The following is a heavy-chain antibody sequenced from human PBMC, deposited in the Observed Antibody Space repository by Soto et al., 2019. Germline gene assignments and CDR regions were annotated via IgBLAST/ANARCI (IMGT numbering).Heavy chain of an antibody. CDR2: INHSGST. Sequence: SETLSLTCAVYGGSFSGYYWSWIRQPPGKGLEWIGEINHSGSTNYNPSLKSRVTISVDTSKNQFSLKLSSVTAADTAVYYCARGGVVVAATRRSYGYWGQGTLVTVSS. D-gene: IGHD2-15*01. CDR3: ARGGVVVAATRRSYGY. CDR1: GGSFSGYY. J-gene: IGHJ4*02. V-gene: IGHV4-34*01.